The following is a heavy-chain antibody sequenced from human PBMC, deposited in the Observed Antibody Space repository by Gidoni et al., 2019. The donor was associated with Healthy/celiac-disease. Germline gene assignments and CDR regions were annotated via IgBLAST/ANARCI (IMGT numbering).Heavy chain of an antibody. D-gene: IGHD4-4*01. CDR2: IKQDGSEK. CDR1: GFTFSSYW. CDR3: ARGVEEYSNYGFDY. J-gene: IGHJ4*02. V-gene: IGHV3-7*01. Sequence: CAASGFTFSSYWMSWVRQAPGKGLEWVANIKQDGSEKYYVDSVKGRFTISRDNAKNSLYLQMNSLRAEDTAVYYCARGVEEYSNYGFDYWGQGTLVTVSS.